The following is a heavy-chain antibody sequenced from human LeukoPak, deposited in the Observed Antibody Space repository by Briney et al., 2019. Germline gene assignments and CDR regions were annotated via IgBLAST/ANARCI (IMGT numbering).Heavy chain of an antibody. D-gene: IGHD6-13*01. CDR3: ARDIGIAAAGFDY. V-gene: IGHV3-48*03. CDR1: RFTFSSYE. J-gene: IGHJ4*02. Sequence: PGGALRLSCAASRFTFSSYEMIWVRQAPGKGLEGVSYIRRSVSTIYYADSVEGRFTISRDNAKNSLYLQMNSVSAEDTAVYYCARDIGIAAAGFDYWGQGTLVTVSS. CDR2: IRRSVSTI.